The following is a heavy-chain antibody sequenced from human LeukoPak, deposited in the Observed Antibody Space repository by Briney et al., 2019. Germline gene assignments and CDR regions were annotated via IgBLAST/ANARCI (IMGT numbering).Heavy chain of an antibody. Sequence: GRSLRLSCAASGFTFSSYAMHWVRQAPGKGLEWVAVISYDGSNKYYADSVKGRFTIPRDNSKNPLYLQMNSLRAEDTAVYYRARELHTGHSSGWGDSRIDYWGQGTLVTVSS. D-gene: IGHD6-19*01. V-gene: IGHV3-30-3*01. CDR2: ISYDGSNK. CDR1: GFTFSSYA. J-gene: IGHJ4*02. CDR3: ARELHTGHSSGWGDSRIDY.